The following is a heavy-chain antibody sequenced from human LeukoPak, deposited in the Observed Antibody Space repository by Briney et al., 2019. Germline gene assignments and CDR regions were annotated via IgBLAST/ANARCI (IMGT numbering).Heavy chain of an antibody. V-gene: IGHV1-2*04. D-gene: IGHD6-19*01. CDR3: SRVRAEGKVEQWLVLDC. Sequence: ASVKVSCKASGYTFTGYYMHWVRQAPGQGLEWIGWINPNSGGTNYAQKFQGWVTMTRDTSISTAYMELSRLRSDDTAVYYCSRVRAEGKVEQWLVLDCWGQGTLVTVSS. CDR2: INPNSGGT. J-gene: IGHJ4*02. CDR1: GYTFTGYY.